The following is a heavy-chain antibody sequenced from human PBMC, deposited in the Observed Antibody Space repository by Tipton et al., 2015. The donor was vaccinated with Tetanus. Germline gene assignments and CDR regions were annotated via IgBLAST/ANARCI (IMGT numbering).Heavy chain of an antibody. D-gene: IGHD3-10*01. CDR2: IKQDGNEK. V-gene: IGHV3-7*03. J-gene: IGHJ4*02. CDR3: ARDPHTIRTGNHRGFDY. Sequence: SLRLSCAASGFDFRSDWMTWVRQAPGKGLEWVDNIKQDGNEKYHVDSVKGRFTISRDNGKNLLYLQMNSLRVEDTAVYYCARDPHTIRTGNHRGFDYWGQGTKVTVSS. CDR1: GFDFRSDW.